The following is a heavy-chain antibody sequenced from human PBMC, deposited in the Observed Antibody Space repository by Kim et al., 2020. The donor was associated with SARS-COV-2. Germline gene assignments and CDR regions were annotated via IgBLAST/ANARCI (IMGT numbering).Heavy chain of an antibody. D-gene: IGHD3-10*01. J-gene: IGHJ4*02. CDR3: VRGRGSGAFLVDY. V-gene: IGHV3-43*02. CDR2: INGEGTTT. Sequence: GGSLRLSCAASGFTFGDYAIHWVRQVPGKGLNWVSLINGEGTTTRYVDSVRGRFTISRDNSKNSLYLQMNSLRTEDTAFYYCVRGRGSGAFLVDYWGQGTLVTVSS. CDR1: GFTFGDYA.